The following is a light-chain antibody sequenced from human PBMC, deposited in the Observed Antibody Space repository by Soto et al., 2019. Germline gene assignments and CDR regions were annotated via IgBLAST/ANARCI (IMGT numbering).Light chain of an antibody. J-gene: IGKJ1*01. CDR1: QSISSS. Sequence: DIQMTQSPSSLSASVGETITITCRASQSISSSLNWFQHSPGQPPKLLLFAASNLHAGVPPRFSGSGSGTSFSLTIRSLQPEDFATYYCQQSFNLPRTFGPGTKGISN. CDR3: QQSFNLPRT. V-gene: IGKV1-39*01. CDR2: AAS.